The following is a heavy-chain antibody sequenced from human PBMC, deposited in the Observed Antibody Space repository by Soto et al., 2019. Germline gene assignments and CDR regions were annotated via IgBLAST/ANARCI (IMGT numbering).Heavy chain of an antibody. CDR2: IYYSGST. CDR3: ARVGLYYYDSSGYYLYYFDY. J-gene: IGHJ4*02. V-gene: IGHV4-30-4*01. D-gene: IGHD3-22*01. Sequence: QTLSLTCTVSGGSISSGDYYWSWIRQPPGKGLEWIGYIYYSGSTYYNPSLKSRVTISVDTSKNQFSLKLSSVTAAETAVYYCARVGLYYYDSSGYYLYYFDYWGQGTLVTVSS. CDR1: GGSISSGDYY.